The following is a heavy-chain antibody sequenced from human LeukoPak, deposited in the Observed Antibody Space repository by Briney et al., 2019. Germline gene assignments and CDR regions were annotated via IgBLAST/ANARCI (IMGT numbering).Heavy chain of an antibody. J-gene: IGHJ1*01. CDR3: ARSPATDYYDSSGYYYVYFQH. Sequence: SQTLSLTCTVSGGSISSGSYYWSWIRQPAGKGLEWIGRIYTSGSTNYNPSLKSRVTISVDTSKNQFSLKLSSVTAADTAVYYCARSPATDYYDSSGYYYVYFQHWGQGTLVTVSS. CDR1: GGSISSGSYY. D-gene: IGHD3-22*01. V-gene: IGHV4-61*02. CDR2: IYTSGST.